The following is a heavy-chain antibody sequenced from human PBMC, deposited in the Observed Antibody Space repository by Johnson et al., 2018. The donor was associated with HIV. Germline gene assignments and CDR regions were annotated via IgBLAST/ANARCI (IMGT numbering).Heavy chain of an antibody. V-gene: IGHV3-30*02. Sequence: QVQLVESGGGVVQPGGSLRLSCAASGFTFSSYGMHWVRQAPGKGLEWVAFIRYDESNKYYGDSVKGRFTISRDNSKNTLYLQMNSLRTEDTALYYCAKDLDGDYEPVGAFDIWGQGTMVTVSS. CDR1: GFTFSSYG. CDR2: IRYDESNK. J-gene: IGHJ3*02. D-gene: IGHD4-17*01. CDR3: AKDLDGDYEPVGAFDI.